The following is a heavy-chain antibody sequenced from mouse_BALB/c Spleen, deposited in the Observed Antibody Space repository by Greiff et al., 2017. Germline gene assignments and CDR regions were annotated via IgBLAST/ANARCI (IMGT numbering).Heavy chain of an antibody. V-gene: IGHV5-6-5*01. D-gene: IGHD2-4*01. CDR2: ISSGGST. CDR1: GFTFSSYA. Sequence: EVKVVESGGGLVKPGGSLKLSCAASGFTFSSYAMSWVRQTPEKRLEWVASISSGGSTYYPDSVKGRFTISRDNARNILYLQMSSLRSEDTAMYYCARGGGLYYAMDYWGQGTSVTVSS. J-gene: IGHJ4*01. CDR3: ARGGGLYYAMDY.